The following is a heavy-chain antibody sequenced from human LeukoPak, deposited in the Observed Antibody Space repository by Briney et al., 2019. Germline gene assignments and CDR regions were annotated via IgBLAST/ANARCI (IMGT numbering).Heavy chain of an antibody. J-gene: IGHJ4*02. D-gene: IGHD1-26*01. CDR2: ISGSGDII. CDR1: GFTFSTYA. V-gene: IGHV3-23*01. CDR3: AKDGDGGSYYVLFDY. Sequence: GGFLRLSCAASGFTFSTYAMSWVRQAPGKALEWVSAISGSGDIIYYADSVKGRFTISRDNSKSTLFLQMNSLRDEDTAVYYCAKDGDGGSYYVLFDYWGQGALVTVSS.